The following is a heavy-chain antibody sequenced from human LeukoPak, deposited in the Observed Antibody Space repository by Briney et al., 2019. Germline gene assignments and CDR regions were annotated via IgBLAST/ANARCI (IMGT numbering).Heavy chain of an antibody. CDR1: GFTFSNFA. CDR2: ITGSGDNT. Sequence: PGESLRLSCTGSGFTFSNFAISWVRQPPGTGLEWVSAITGSGDNTYYAPSVKGRFTISRDNFKNTLYLQMDSLRAEDTALYYCTTRQVFGNTYGFDSWGQGTLVTVSS. D-gene: IGHD5-18*01. V-gene: IGHV3-23*01. J-gene: IGHJ4*02. CDR3: TTRQVFGNTYGFDS.